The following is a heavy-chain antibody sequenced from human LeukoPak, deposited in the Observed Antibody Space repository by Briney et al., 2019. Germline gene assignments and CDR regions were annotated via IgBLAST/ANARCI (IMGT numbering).Heavy chain of an antibody. CDR2: IYHSGNT. J-gene: IGHJ6*02. CDR3: ARDCLDSGCYYYGMDV. D-gene: IGHD3-22*01. CDR1: GYSISSGYY. Sequence: SETLSLTCTVSGYSISSGYYWGWIRQPPGKGLEWIGSIYHSGNTYYNPSLKSRVTISVDTSKNQFSLKLSSVTAADTAVYYCARDCLDSGCYYYGMDVWGQGTTVTVSS. V-gene: IGHV4-38-2*02.